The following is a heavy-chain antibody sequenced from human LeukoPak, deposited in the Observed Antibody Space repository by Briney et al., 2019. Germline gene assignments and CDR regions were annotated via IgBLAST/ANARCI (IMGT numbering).Heavy chain of an antibody. D-gene: IGHD6-13*01. CDR3: AFLSWTDAFDI. CDR2: FDPEDGET. CDR1: GYTLTELS. V-gene: IGHV1-24*01. J-gene: IGHJ3*02. Sequence: ASVTVSCTFSGYTLTELSMHWVRQTPGTGLEWMGGFDPEDGETLYAQKFQGRVTMTEDTSTDTAYMELSSLRSEDTAVYYCAFLSWTDAFDIWGRGTLVTVSS.